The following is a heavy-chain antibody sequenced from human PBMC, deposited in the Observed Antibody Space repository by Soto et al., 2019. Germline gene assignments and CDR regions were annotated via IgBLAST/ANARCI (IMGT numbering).Heavy chain of an antibody. CDR1: GGTFGSYA. J-gene: IGHJ1*01. CDR2: IIPIFGTA. V-gene: IGHV1-69*13. D-gene: IGHD2-2*01. Sequence: SVKVSCKASGGTFGSYAISWVRQAPGQGLEWMGGIIPIFGTANYAQKFQGRVTITADESTSTAYMELSSLRSEDTAVYYCARDVLGYCSSTSCPQYQHWGQGTLVTVSS. CDR3: ARDVLGYCSSTSCPQYQH.